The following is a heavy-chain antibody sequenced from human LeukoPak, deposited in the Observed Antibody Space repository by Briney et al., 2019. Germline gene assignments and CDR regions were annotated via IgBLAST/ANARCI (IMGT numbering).Heavy chain of an antibody. D-gene: IGHD4-23*01. V-gene: IGHV4-34*01. Sequence: PSETLSLTCAVYGGSFSGYYWSWIRQPPGKGLEWIGEINHSGSTNYNPSLKSRVTISVDTSKNQFSLKLSSVTAADTAVYYCARGYGNYGGNPNYYYYYYMDVWGNGTTVTVSS. CDR2: INHSGST. J-gene: IGHJ6*03. CDR1: GGSFSGYY. CDR3: ARGYGNYGGNPNYYYYYYMDV.